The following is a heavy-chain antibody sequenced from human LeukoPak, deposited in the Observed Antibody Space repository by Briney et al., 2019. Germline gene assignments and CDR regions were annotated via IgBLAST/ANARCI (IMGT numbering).Heavy chain of an antibody. V-gene: IGHV3-73*01. J-gene: IGHJ4*02. CDR1: GFTFSGSA. Sequence: GGALRLSCAASGFTFSGSAMHWVRQASGKGLEWVGRIRSEANSYATAYAASVKGRFTISRDDSKNTAYLQMNSLKTEDTAVYYCTRHSQKGVYYYDSSGYYPYFDYWGQGTLVTVSS. CDR2: IRSEANSYAT. CDR3: TRHSQKGVYYYDSSGYYPYFDY. D-gene: IGHD3-22*01.